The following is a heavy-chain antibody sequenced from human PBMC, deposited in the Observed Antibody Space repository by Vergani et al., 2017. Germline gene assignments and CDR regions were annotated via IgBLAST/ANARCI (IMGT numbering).Heavy chain of an antibody. CDR3: ASRGYSYGYGYYYGMDV. CDR2: IYTSGST. J-gene: IGHJ6*02. D-gene: IGHD5-18*01. V-gene: IGHV4-59*10. Sequence: QVQLQQWGAGLLKPSDTLSLTCAVYGGSFSGYYWSWIRQPAGKGLEWIGRIYTSGSTNYNPSLKSRVTISVDTSKNQFSLKLSSVTAADTAVYYCASRGYSYGYGYYYGMDVWGQGTTVTVSS. CDR1: GGSFSGYY.